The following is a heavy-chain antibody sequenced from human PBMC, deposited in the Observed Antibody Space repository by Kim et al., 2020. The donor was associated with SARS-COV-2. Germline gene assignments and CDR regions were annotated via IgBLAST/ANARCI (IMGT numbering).Heavy chain of an antibody. CDR3: ARRQFTSGWYYFDY. CDR1: GFTFSSHW. V-gene: IGHV3-74*01. J-gene: IGHJ4*02. CDR2: INSDGSTT. D-gene: IGHD6-19*01. Sequence: GGSLRLSCAASGFTFSSHWMHCVRQAPGKGLVWVSRINSDGSTTSYADSVKGRFTISRDNAKNTLYLQMNSLRAKDTAVYYCARRQFTSGWYYFDYWGQG.